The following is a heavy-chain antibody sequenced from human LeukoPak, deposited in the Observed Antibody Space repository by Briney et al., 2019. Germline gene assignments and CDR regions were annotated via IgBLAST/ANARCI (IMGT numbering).Heavy chain of an antibody. Sequence: ASVKVSGKASGYTFTSYAMHWVRQAPGQRLEWMGWINAGNGNTKYSQKFQGRVTITRDTSASTAYMELSSLRSEDTAVYYCATLHSYSYGQGYWGQGTLVTVSS. CDR2: INAGNGNT. CDR3: ATLHSYSYGQGY. D-gene: IGHD5-18*01. J-gene: IGHJ4*02. CDR1: GYTFTSYA. V-gene: IGHV1-3*01.